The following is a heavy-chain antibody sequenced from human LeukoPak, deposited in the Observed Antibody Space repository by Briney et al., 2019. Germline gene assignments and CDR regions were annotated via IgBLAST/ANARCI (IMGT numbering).Heavy chain of an antibody. CDR2: INGDGSTT. CDR1: GFTFSGDW. CDR3: AREFTGPNDY. Sequence: GGSLILSCAASGFTFSGDWMHWVRQAPGKGLVWVSRINGDGSTTNYADSVKGRFTVSRDNAKNTLSLQMNSLRAEDTGVYFCAREFTGPNDYWGQGTLVTVSS. D-gene: IGHD2-8*02. V-gene: IGHV3-74*01. J-gene: IGHJ4*02.